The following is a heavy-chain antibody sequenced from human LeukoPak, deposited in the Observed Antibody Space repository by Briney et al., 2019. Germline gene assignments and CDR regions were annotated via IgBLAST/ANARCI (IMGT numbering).Heavy chain of an antibody. J-gene: IGHJ6*02. CDR2: ISAYNGNT. CDR3: ATESSGWYYYGMDV. D-gene: IGHD6-19*01. Sequence: ASVKVSCKASGYTFTSCGISWVRQAPGQGLEWMGWISAYNGNTNYAQKLQGRVTMTTDTSTSTAYMELRSLRSDDTAVYYCATESSGWYYYGMDVWGQGTTVTVSS. V-gene: IGHV1-18*01. CDR1: GYTFTSCG.